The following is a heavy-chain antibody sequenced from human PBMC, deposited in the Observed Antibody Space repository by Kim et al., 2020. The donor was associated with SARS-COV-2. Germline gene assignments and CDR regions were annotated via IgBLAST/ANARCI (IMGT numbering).Heavy chain of an antibody. V-gene: IGHV3-23*01. Sequence: ADSVKGRFTISRDNFKTILYLQMNGLRGEDTAIYYCARDRRSYSATWVFDFWGQGTLVTVSS. D-gene: IGHD6-13*01. J-gene: IGHJ4*02. CDR3: ARDRRSYSATWVFDF.